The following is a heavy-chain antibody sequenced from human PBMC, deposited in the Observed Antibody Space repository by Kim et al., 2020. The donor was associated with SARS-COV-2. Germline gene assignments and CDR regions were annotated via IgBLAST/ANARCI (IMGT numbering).Heavy chain of an antibody. Sequence: SETLSLTCAVYGGSFSGYYWSWIRQPPGKGLEWIGEINHSGSTNYNPSLKSRVTISVDTSKNQFSLKLSSVTAADTAVYYCARGAVLRYFDWGRNWGYSGLVEVWGQGTTVSVSS. CDR1: GGSFSGYY. CDR3: ARGAVLRYFDWGRNWGYSGLVEV. V-gene: IGHV4-34*01. D-gene: IGHD3-9*01. J-gene: IGHJ6*02. CDR2: INHSGST.